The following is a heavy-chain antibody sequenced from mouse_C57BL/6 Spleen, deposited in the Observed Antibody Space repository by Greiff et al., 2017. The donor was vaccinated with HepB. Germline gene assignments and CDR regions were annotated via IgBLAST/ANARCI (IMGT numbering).Heavy chain of an antibody. V-gene: IGHV1-80*01. Sequence: QVQLKESGAELVKPGASVKISCKASGYAFSSYWMNWVKQRPGKGLEWIGQIYPGDGDTNYNGKFKGKATLTADKSSSTAYMQLSSLTSEDSAVYFCASGHYYAMDYWGQGTSVTVSS. CDR3: ASGHYYAMDY. J-gene: IGHJ4*01. CDR2: IYPGDGDT. CDR1: GYAFSSYW.